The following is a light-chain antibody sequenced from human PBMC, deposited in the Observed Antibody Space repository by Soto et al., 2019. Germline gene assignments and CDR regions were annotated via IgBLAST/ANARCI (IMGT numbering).Light chain of an antibody. J-gene: IGKJ4*01. CDR3: MQAQQTPPT. V-gene: IGKV2-28*01. CDR1: QSLLHINGYNF. Sequence: DIVMTQSPLSLPVTPGEPASMSCSSNQSLLHINGYNFLDWYVQKPGQSPQLLIYLSSNRESGVPDRFSGSGLRTDFPLKISRVEAEDVEVYYCMQAQQTPPTFGGWSKVEI. CDR2: LSS.